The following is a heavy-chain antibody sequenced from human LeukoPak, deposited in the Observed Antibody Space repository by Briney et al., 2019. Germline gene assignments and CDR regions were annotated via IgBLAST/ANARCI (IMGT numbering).Heavy chain of an antibody. CDR2: FTWDSGSS. CDR1: GFTFDDYA. CDR3: AKGGISVASSKYYYMDV. D-gene: IGHD1-14*01. J-gene: IGHJ6*03. Sequence: QPGGSLRLSCAASGFTFDDYARPWVRQSPGKALEWVSLFTWDSGSSYYADAVKGRFTITRDNSKYSLFLQMTSLRAEDTALYYCAKGGISVASSKYYYMDVWGKGTTVTVSS. V-gene: IGHV3-43D*03.